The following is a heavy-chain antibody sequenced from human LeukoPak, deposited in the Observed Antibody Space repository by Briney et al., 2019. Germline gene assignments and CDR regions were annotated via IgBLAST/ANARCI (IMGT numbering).Heavy chain of an antibody. Sequence: GGSLRLSCAASGFTFSNAWMSWVRQAPGKGLEWVGRIKGKTDGGTTDYAAPVKGRFTISRDESKNTLYLQMNSLKTEDTAVYYCTTLGLVCCYSLDYWGQGTLVTVSS. J-gene: IGHJ4*02. CDR1: GFTFSNAW. V-gene: IGHV3-15*01. D-gene: IGHD2-2*02. CDR3: TTLGLVCCYSLDY. CDR2: IKGKTDGGTT.